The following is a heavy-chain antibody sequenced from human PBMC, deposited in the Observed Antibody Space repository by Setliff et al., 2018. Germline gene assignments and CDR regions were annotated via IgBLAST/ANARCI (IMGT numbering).Heavy chain of an antibody. CDR3: AREQWLDPPCYYYMDV. CDR2: IIHSGST. V-gene: IGHV4-34*12. CDR1: GGSFSGHY. J-gene: IGHJ6*03. D-gene: IGHD6-19*01. Sequence: SETLSLTCAVYGGSFSGHYWSWIRQPPGKRLEWIGEIIHSGSTNYNPSLKSRVTISMDTSKNQFSLKLNSVTAADMAVYYCAREQWLDPPCYYYMDVWAKGTTVTVSS.